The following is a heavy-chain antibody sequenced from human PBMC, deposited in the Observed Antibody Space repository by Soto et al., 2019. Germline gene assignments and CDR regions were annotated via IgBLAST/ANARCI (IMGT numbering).Heavy chain of an antibody. CDR1: GGNFRGYY. V-gene: IGHV4-34*08. CDR3: ALYCSSTSCYGQWDY. CDR2: INHSGST. D-gene: IGHD2-2*01. J-gene: IGHJ4*02. Sequence: LVMMSLRWGVDGGNFRGYYWRRIRQTPGKGLEWIGEINHSGSTNYNPSLKSRVIISVDTSKNQFSLKLTSVTAADTAVYYCALYCSSTSCYGQWDYWGQGTLVTVSS.